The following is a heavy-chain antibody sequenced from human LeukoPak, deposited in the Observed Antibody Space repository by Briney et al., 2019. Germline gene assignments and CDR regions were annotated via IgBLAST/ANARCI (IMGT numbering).Heavy chain of an antibody. CDR1: GFTFSSYA. CDR3: AKSQGTATIGLVDY. V-gene: IGHV3-23*01. CDR2: IGGSGDNT. J-gene: IGHJ4*02. Sequence: GGSLRLSCAASGFTFSSYAMSWVRQAPGKGLEWVSGIGGSGDNTYYADSVKGRFTISRDNSKNTLYLQMNSLRAEDTAVYYCAKSQGTATIGLVDYWGQGTLVTVTS. D-gene: IGHD5-24*01.